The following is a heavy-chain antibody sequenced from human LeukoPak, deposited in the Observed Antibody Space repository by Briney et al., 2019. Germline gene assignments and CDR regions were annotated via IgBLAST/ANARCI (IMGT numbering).Heavy chain of an antibody. CDR3: ARDLNGYFYGSGSSDVYYYYYGMDV. CDR2: ISSSSSYI. CDR1: GFTFSSYS. Sequence: GGSLRLSCAASGFTFSSYSMNWVRQAPGKGLEWVSSISSSSSYIYYADSVKGRFTISRDNAKNSLYLQMNSLRAEDTAVYYCARDLNGYFYGSGSSDVYYYYYGMDVWGQGTTVTVSS. D-gene: IGHD3-10*01. V-gene: IGHV3-21*01. J-gene: IGHJ6*02.